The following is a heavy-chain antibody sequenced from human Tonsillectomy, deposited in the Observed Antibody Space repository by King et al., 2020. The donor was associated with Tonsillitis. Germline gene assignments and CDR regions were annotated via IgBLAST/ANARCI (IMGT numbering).Heavy chain of an antibody. CDR3: AKDSPSEGDYFDH. CDR1: GFTFNSYG. V-gene: IGHV3-30*02. Sequence: QLVQSGGGVVQPGGSLRLSCAASGFTFNSYGMHWVRQAPGKGLEWVAFIRYDGSNEYYADSVKGRFTLSRDNSKNTLYLQMNSLRAEDTALYYCAKDSPSEGDYFDHWGQGTLVTVSS. CDR2: IRYDGSNE. D-gene: IGHD3-16*01. J-gene: IGHJ4*02.